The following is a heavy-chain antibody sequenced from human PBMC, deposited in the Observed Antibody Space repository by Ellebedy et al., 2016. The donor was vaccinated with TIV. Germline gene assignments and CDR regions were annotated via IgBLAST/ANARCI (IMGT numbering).Heavy chain of an antibody. CDR2: INHSGST. CDR1: GGSFSGYY. Sequence: MPSETLSLTCAVYGGSFSGYYWSWIRQPPGKGLEWIGEINHSGSTNYNPSLKSRVTISVDTSKNQFSLKLSSVTAADTAVYYCARVSGFAGRDRYYFDYWGQGTLVTVSS. D-gene: IGHD3-10*01. J-gene: IGHJ4*02. CDR3: ARVSGFAGRDRYYFDY. V-gene: IGHV4-34*01.